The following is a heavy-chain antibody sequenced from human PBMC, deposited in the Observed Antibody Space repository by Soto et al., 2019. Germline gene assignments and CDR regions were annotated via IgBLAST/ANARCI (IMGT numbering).Heavy chain of an antibody. CDR2: VYYTGST. J-gene: IGHJ4*02. D-gene: IGHD6-19*01. V-gene: IGHV4-59*01. CDR3: ARSVAVPGAHIDY. CDR1: GGSFSGCY. Sequence: SETICHTCSVSGGSFSGCYWSWIRQSPGKGLEWLGYVYYTGSTNYSPSLRSRVSISADTSKNEFSLRLSSVTAADTAVYFCARSVAVPGAHIDYWGQGTQVTGSS.